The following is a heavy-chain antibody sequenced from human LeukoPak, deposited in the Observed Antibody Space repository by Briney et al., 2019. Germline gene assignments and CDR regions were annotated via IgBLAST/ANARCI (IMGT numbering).Heavy chain of an antibody. D-gene: IGHD3-10*01. V-gene: IGHV3-48*04. CDR1: GFTFSSYS. CDR2: ISSSSSTI. Sequence: PGGSLRLSCAASGFTFSSYSMNWVRQAPGKGLEWVSYISSSSSTIYYADSVKGRFTISRDNAKNSLYLQMNSLRAEDTAVYYCAREGPPDPQGFGEHVLYYFDYWGQGTLVTVSS. J-gene: IGHJ4*02. CDR3: AREGPPDPQGFGEHVLYYFDY.